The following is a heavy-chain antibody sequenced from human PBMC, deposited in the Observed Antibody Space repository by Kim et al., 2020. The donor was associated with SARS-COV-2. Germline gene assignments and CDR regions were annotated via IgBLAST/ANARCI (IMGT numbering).Heavy chain of an antibody. CDR2: IWYDGSNK. D-gene: IGHD3-16*01. J-gene: IGHJ6*02. V-gene: IGHV3-33*06. CDR3: AKEGSALYVLWSYRGMGV. Sequence: GGSLRLSCAASGFIFSSYGMHRVRQAPGKGLEWVAAIWYDGSNKYYADSVKGRSTISRDNSKNTLYLQMNSLRDEDTTVYYCAKEGSALYVLWSYRGMGVWAQGTTVTVSS. CDR1: GFIFSSYG.